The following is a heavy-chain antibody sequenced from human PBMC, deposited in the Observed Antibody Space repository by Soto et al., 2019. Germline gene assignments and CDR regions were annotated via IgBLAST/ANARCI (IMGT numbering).Heavy chain of an antibody. CDR3: AREPNYDFWSGYYYLDY. Sequence: GGSLRLSCAASGFTFSSYGMHWFRQAPGKGLEWVAVIWYDGSNKYYADSVKGRFTISRDNSKNTLYLQMNSLRAEDTAVYYCAREPNYDFWSGYYYLDYWGQGTLVTVSS. D-gene: IGHD3-3*01. V-gene: IGHV3-33*01. J-gene: IGHJ4*02. CDR2: IWYDGSNK. CDR1: GFTFSSYG.